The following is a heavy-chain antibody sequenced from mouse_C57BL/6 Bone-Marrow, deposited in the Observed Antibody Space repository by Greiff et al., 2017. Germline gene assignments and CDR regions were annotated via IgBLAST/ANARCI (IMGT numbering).Heavy chain of an antibody. CDR1: GYTFTSYW. CDR2: IHPSDSDT. V-gene: IGHV1-74*01. J-gene: IGHJ4*01. CDR3: AIWGSIYYVNYFFYAMDY. D-gene: IGHD2-1*01. Sequence: QVQLQQPGAELVKPGASVKVSCKASGYTFTSYWMHWVKQRPGQGLEWIGRIHPSDSDTNYNQKFKGKATLTVDKSSSTAYMQLSSLTSEDSAVXYCAIWGSIYYVNYFFYAMDYWGQGTSVTVSS.